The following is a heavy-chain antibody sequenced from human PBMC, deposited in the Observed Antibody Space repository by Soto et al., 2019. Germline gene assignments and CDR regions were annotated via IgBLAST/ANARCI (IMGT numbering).Heavy chain of an antibody. CDR1: GFTFSSYN. CDR3: ARSFSGLWFGEGAFDI. Sequence: LRLSCAASGFTFSSYNMNWVRQAPGKGLEWVSSISSSSSYVYYADSVKGRFTISRDNAKNSLYLQMNSLRAEDTAVYYCARSFSGLWFGEGAFDIWGQGTMVTVSS. CDR2: ISSSSSYV. J-gene: IGHJ3*02. V-gene: IGHV3-21*01. D-gene: IGHD3-10*01.